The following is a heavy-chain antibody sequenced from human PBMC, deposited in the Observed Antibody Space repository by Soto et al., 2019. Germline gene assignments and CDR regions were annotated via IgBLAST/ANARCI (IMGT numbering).Heavy chain of an antibody. J-gene: IGHJ6*02. CDR1: GGTFSSYA. CDR3: ARTSDYYDSSGYRYYGMDV. Sequence: GASVKVSCKASGGTFSSYAISWVRQAPGQGLEWMGGIIPIFGTANYAQKFQGRVTITADESTSTAYMELSSLRSEDTAVYYCARTSDYYDSSGYRYYGMDVWGQGTTVTVSS. D-gene: IGHD3-22*01. CDR2: IIPIFGTA. V-gene: IGHV1-69*13.